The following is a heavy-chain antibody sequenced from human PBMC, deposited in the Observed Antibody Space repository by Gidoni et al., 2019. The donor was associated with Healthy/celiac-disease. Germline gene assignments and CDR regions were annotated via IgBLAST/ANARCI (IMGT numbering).Heavy chain of an antibody. CDR2: ISYDGSNK. CDR3: ARNHFGVVINYLDY. Sequence: QVQLVESGGGVVQPGRSLRLSCAASGFTFSNYAMHWVRQAPGKGLEWVAVISYDGSNKYYADSVKGRFTISRDNSKNTLYLQMNSLRAEDTAVYYCARNHFGVVINYLDYWGQGTLVTVSS. J-gene: IGHJ4*02. CDR1: GFTFSNYA. V-gene: IGHV3-30-3*01. D-gene: IGHD3-3*01.